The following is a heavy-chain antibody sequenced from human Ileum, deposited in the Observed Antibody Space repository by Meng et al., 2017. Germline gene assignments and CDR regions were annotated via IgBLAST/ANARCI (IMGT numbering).Heavy chain of an antibody. CDR1: GFAFISYA. J-gene: IGHJ4*02. CDR3: TNIAAAGNPDY. CDR2: ISYDGSNK. V-gene: IGHV3-30*04. D-gene: IGHD6-13*01. Sequence: QWRLVEAGGGVGQPGRSLRLSFAVSGFAFISYAMHWVRQAPGKGLEWVAVISYDGSNKYYADSVKGRFTISRDNSKNTLYLQMNSLRAEDTAVYYCTNIAAAGNPDYWGQGTLVTVSS.